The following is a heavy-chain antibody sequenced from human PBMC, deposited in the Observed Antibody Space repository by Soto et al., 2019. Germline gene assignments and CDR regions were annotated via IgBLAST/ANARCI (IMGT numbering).Heavy chain of an antibody. CDR1: GGSISSSSYY. V-gene: IGHV4-39*01. D-gene: IGHD6-25*01. CDR2: IYYSGST. J-gene: IGHJ5*02. CDR3: AESRSGYGNWFDP. Sequence: SETLSLTCTVSGGSISSSSYYWGWIRQPPGKGLEWIGSIYYSGSTYYNPSLKSRVTISVDTSKNQFSLKVSSVTATDTAVYYCAESRSGYGNWFDPWGQGTLVTVSS.